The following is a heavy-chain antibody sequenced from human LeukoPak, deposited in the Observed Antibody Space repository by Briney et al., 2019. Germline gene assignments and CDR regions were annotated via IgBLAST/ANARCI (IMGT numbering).Heavy chain of an antibody. CDR2: VYSSGST. D-gene: IGHD3-22*01. CDR3: TRDRKYCDDSGGYSPSYCYGMDV. V-gene: IGHV4-59*11. CDR1: GGSINNHY. Sequence: SETLSLTCTVSGGSINNHYWSWIRQSPGTGLEWIGYVYSSGSTKYNPSLESRVTISVDTSKNQFSLRLSSVTAADTAVYYYTRDRKYCDDSGGYSPSYCYGMDVWGQGTTVTVSS. J-gene: IGHJ6*02.